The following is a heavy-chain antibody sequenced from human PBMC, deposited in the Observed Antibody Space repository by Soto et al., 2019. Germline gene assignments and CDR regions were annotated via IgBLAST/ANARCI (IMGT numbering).Heavy chain of an antibody. CDR3: ARTHYSDRSGTDY. V-gene: IGHV4-30-4*01. CDR2: IYYSGST. D-gene: IGHD3-22*01. CDR1: GGSIRSGDSY. Sequence: SETLSLTCTVSGGSIRSGDSYWSWIRQPPGKGLEWIGYIYYSGSTYYNPSLKSRVTISLDTSKNQFSLNLSSVTAADTAVYYCARTHYSDRSGTDYWGQGTLVTVSS. J-gene: IGHJ4*02.